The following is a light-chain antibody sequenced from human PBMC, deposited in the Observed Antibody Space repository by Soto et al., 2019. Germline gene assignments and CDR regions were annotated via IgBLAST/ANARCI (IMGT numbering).Light chain of an antibody. Sequence: EIVLTQSPATLSLSPGERATLSCRASQSVRSYLAWYQQKPGQAPRLLIYDASNRATGIPARFSGSGSGTDFTITISSLEPEDFAVYYCQERGNWPPYTFGQGTKLEIK. J-gene: IGKJ2*01. CDR2: DAS. CDR1: QSVRSY. V-gene: IGKV3-11*01. CDR3: QERGNWPPYT.